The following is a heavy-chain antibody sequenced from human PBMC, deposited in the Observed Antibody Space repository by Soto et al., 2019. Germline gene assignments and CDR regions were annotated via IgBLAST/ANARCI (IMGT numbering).Heavy chain of an antibody. V-gene: IGHV3-21*01. Sequence: GKGLEWVSSISSSSSYIYYADSVKGRFTSSRDNAKNSLYLQMNSLRAEDTAVYYCARAVLVQWLDGGRYF. CDR2: ISSSSSYI. J-gene: IGHJ1*01. CDR3: ARAVLVQWLDGGRYF. D-gene: IGHD3-22*01.